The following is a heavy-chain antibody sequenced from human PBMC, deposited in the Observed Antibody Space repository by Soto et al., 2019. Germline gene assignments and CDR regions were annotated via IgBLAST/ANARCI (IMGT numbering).Heavy chain of an antibody. J-gene: IGHJ4*02. CDR3: ARNFYDSSGYSLLSFDQ. CDR1: GGSISRGGYS. Sequence: NLSLTCAVSGGSISRGGYSWSGIRQPPXKGLEWIGFIYHTGSTSYNPSLKSRVTISLDRSENQFSLKLTSVTAADTAVYYCARNFYDSSGYSLLSFDQWGQGTQLTVST. CDR2: IYHTGST. D-gene: IGHD3-22*01. V-gene: IGHV4-30-2*01.